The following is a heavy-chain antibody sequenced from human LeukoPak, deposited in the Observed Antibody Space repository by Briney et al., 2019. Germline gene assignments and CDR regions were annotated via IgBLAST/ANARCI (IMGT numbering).Heavy chain of an antibody. V-gene: IGHV3-33*06. D-gene: IGHD1-20*01. CDR1: GFTFSSYG. CDR2: IWYDGSNK. CDR3: AKNVYNSDSLPEY. J-gene: IGHJ4*02. Sequence: PGGSLRLSCAASGFTFSSYGMHWVRQAPGKGLEWVAIIWYDGSNKYYADSVRGRFTISRDNSKDTLYLQMNTLRAEDTAVYYCAKNVYNSDSLPEYWGQGTLVTVSS.